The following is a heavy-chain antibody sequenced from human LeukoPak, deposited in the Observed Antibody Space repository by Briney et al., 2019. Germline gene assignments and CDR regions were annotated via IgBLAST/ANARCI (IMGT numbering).Heavy chain of an antibody. Sequence: PSETPSLACTVHGDSIRSYYCSWIRQPPARGLGWNRYIYYSGTTNYHPSLKSRVSISVDTSNNQFSLKLSSVTAADSAVYYCARNMRGGGGWDEFDYWGLGTLVTVSS. CDR1: GDSIRSYY. V-gene: IGHV4-59*08. CDR2: IYYSGTT. CDR3: ARNMRGGGGWDEFDY. D-gene: IGHD6-19*01. J-gene: IGHJ4*02.